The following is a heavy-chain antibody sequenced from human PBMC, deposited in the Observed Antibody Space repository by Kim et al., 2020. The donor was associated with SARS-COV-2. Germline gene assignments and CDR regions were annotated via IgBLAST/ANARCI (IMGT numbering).Heavy chain of an antibody. CDR2: IHYSGNS. Sequence: SETLPLTCTVSGSSISNYYWSWIRQPPGKGLEWIGYIHYSGNSNYNPSLKSRVTISVDTSKKQFSLKLGSVTAADTAVYYCARTPYGSTWSYYFDYWGQGTLVTVSS. V-gene: IGHV4-59*01. D-gene: IGHD6-13*01. CDR3: ARTPYGSTWSYYFDY. CDR1: GSSISNYY. J-gene: IGHJ4*02.